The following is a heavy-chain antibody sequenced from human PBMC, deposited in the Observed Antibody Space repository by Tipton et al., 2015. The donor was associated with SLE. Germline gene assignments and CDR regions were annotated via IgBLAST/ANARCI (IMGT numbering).Heavy chain of an antibody. D-gene: IGHD6-25*01. Sequence: TLSLTCTVSGGSISSYYWSWIRQPPGKGLEWIGYIYYSGSTNYNPSLKSRVTISVDTSKNQFSLKLSSVTAADTAVYYCARAPSSGFYSDYWGQGPLVTVSS. CDR1: GGSISSYY. J-gene: IGHJ4*02. CDR2: IYYSGST. CDR3: ARAPSSGFYSDY. V-gene: IGHV4-59*01.